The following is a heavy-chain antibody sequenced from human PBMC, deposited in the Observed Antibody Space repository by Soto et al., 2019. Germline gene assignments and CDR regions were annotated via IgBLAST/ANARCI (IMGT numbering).Heavy chain of an antibody. CDR1: GFSFSISP. CDR3: GKDRYYDSRIIDS. J-gene: IGHJ4*02. V-gene: IGHV3-30-3*01. Sequence: GGSLRLSCAASGFSFSISPMHWVRQAPGKGPEWVALISYDGTNKFYADSVKGRFSISRDNSKNTLFLQMNGLRVDDTAVYYCGKDRYYDSRIIDSWGSGTLVTVSS. CDR2: ISYDGTNK. D-gene: IGHD3-22*01.